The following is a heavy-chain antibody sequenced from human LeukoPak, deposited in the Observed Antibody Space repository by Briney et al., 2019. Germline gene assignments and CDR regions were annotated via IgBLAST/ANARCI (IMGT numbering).Heavy chain of an antibody. V-gene: IGHV3-11*01. J-gene: IGHJ6*02. CDR1: GFTFSDYY. D-gene: IGHD3/OR15-3a*01. CDR3: ARDVGLWAGSRGYYYYYGMDV. Sequence: GGSLRLSCTASGFTFSDYYMSWIRLAPGKGLEWVSYISSSGSTIYYADSVKGRFTISRDNAKNSLYLQMNSLRAEDTAVYYCARDVGLWAGSRGYYYYYGMDVWGQGTTVTVSS. CDR2: ISSSGSTI.